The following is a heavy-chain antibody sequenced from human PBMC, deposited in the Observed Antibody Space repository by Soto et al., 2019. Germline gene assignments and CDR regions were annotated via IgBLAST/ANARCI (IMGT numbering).Heavy chain of an antibody. CDR2: IYYSGST. J-gene: IGHJ4*02. CDR3: ARHVAGYSSGLDY. CDR1: GGSISSSSYY. D-gene: IGHD6-19*01. V-gene: IGHV4-39*01. Sequence: QLQLQESGPGLVKPSETLSLTCTVSGGSISSSSYYWGWIRQPPGKGLEWIGSIYYSGSTYYNPSLKSRVTISVDTSKNQFSLKLSSVTAADTAVYYCARHVAGYSSGLDYWGQGNLVTVSS.